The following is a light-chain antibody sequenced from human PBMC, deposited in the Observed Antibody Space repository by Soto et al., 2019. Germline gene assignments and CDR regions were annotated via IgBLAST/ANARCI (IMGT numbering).Light chain of an antibody. CDR1: QSFLHSDGKTY. Sequence: DIVMTQTPLSLSVTPGQPASISCKSSQSFLHSDGKTYLCWYLQKPGQPPRALIFEVSKRFSGVPDRFSGSGSGTDFTLTISRVEAEDVGVYYCMQSIQLPITFGQGTRLEIK. CDR2: EVS. CDR3: MQSIQLPIT. J-gene: IGKJ5*01. V-gene: IGKV2D-29*01.